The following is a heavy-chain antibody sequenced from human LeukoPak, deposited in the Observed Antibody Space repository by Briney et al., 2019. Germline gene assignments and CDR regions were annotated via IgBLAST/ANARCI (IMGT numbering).Heavy chain of an antibody. J-gene: IGHJ4*02. CDR1: GGTFSSYA. CDR3: ASLDCSGGSCYSVPCYFDY. D-gene: IGHD2-15*01. V-gene: IGHV1-69*13. Sequence: SVKVSCKASGGTFSSYAISWVRQAPGQGLEWMGGIIPMFGTANYAQKFQGRVTITADESTSTAYMELSSLRSEDTAVYYCASLDCSGGSCYSVPCYFDYWGQGTLLTVSS. CDR2: IIPMFGTA.